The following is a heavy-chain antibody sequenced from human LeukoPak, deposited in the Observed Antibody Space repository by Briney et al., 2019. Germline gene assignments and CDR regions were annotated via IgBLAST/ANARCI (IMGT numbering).Heavy chain of an antibody. V-gene: IGHV4-59*08. D-gene: IGHD2-2*01. CDR3: ARHLRVVPAAPFDY. CDR2: IYYSGST. J-gene: IGHJ4*02. Sequence: SETLSLTCTVSGGPISSYYWSWIRQPPGKGLEWIGYIYYSGSTNYNPSLKSRVTISVDTSKNQFSLKLSSVTAADTAVYYCARHLRVVPAAPFDYWGQGTLVTVSS. CDR1: GGPISSYY.